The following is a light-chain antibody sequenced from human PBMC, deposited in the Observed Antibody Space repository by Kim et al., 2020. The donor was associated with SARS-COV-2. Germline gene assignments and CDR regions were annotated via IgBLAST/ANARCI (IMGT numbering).Light chain of an antibody. CDR1: QSVASY. Sequence: EIVLTQSPATLSLSPGERATLSCRASQSVASYLAWYQQKPGQAPRLLIYDASNRATGIPARFSGSGSETDFTLTISGLEPEDFAVYYCKQRSNWQWTFGQRTKVGIK. J-gene: IGKJ1*01. CDR2: DAS. V-gene: IGKV3-11*01. CDR3: KQRSNWQWT.